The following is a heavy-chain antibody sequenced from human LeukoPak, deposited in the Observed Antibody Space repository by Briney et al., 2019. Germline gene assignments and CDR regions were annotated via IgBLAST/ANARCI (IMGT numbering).Heavy chain of an antibody. V-gene: IGHV1-18*01. CDR1: GYTFTSYG. Sequence: GASVKVSCKASGYTFTSYGISRVRQAPGQGLEWMGWISAYNGNTNYAQKLQGRVTMTTDTCTSTAYMELRSLRSDDTAVYYCARGSMVATKDPYYYYGMDVWGQGTTVTVSS. J-gene: IGHJ6*02. D-gene: IGHD5-12*01. CDR3: ARGSMVATKDPYYYYGMDV. CDR2: ISAYNGNT.